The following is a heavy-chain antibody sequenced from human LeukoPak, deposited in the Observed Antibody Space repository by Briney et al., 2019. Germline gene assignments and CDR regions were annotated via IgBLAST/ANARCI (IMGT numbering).Heavy chain of an antibody. D-gene: IGHD6-13*01. Sequence: SETLSLTCSVSGVSISAYYWSWIRQPAGKGLEWIGRIYPGESIYASENTNYNPSLKSRVTTSVDTSKNQFSLKLSSVTAADTAVYYCARHQQLGPGWFDPWGQGTLVTVSS. CDR3: ARHQQLGPGWFDP. CDR2: IYPGESIYASENT. CDR1: GVSISAYY. J-gene: IGHJ5*02. V-gene: IGHV4-4*07.